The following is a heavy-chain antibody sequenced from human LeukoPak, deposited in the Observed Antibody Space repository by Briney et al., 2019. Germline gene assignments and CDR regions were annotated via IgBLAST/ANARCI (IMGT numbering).Heavy chain of an antibody. J-gene: IGHJ4*02. CDR1: GFTFSTYA. V-gene: IGHV3-23*01. Sequence: GGSLRLSCAASGFTFSTYAMSWVRQAPGKGLEWVSAISGSGGSTDYVDSVKGRFTISRDNSKNTLYLQMNSLRAEGTAVYYCAKDMSYYDFWSGYRFDYWGQGTLVTVSS. CDR3: AKDMSYYDFWSGYRFDY. D-gene: IGHD3-3*01. CDR2: ISGSGGST.